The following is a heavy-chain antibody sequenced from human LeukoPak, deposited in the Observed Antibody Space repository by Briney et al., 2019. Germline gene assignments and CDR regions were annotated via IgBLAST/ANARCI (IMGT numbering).Heavy chain of an antibody. CDR2: MNPNSGNT. V-gene: IGHV1-8*03. J-gene: IGHJ4*02. CDR3: ARGSQGSSSAGFDY. D-gene: IGHD6-6*01. Sequence: ASVKVSCKASGYTFTSYDINWVRQATGQGLEWMGWMNPNSGNTGYAQKFQGRVTITRNTSISTAYMELSSLRSEDTAVYYCARGSQGSSSAGFDYWGQGTLVTVSS. CDR1: GYTFTSYD.